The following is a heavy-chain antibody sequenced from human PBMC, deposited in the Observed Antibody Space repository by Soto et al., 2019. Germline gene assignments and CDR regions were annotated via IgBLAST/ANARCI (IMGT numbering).Heavy chain of an antibody. CDR3: AKDSGRGSADYFLDY. J-gene: IGHJ4*02. CDR1: GFTFSNYG. D-gene: IGHD3-10*01. CDR2: ISFDGGDK. Sequence: QVQLVESGGGVVQPGRSLRLSCAASGFTFSNYGMHWVRRDPGKGLEWVAVISFDGGDKKSADSVKGRFTISRDNSKNTLYLQMNSLRAEDTAVYYCAKDSGRGSADYFLDYWGRGTLVTVSS. V-gene: IGHV3-30*18.